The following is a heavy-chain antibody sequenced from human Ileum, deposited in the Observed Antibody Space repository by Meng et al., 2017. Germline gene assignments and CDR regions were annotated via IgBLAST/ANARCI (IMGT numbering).Heavy chain of an antibody. CDR2: IYWSDEK. Sequence: SGPTLVKPTQTLTLTCTFSGFSLSTSGVGVGWIRQPPGKALEWLAVIYWSDEKRYSPTLKSRLTITKDTSKNQVVLTVTNMDTVDTATYYCAHRRGMSTTGGLFDPWDQGTLVTVS. D-gene: IGHD1-1*01. CDR3: AHRRGMSTTGGLFDP. V-gene: IGHV2-5*01. CDR1: GFSLSTSGVG. J-gene: IGHJ5*02.